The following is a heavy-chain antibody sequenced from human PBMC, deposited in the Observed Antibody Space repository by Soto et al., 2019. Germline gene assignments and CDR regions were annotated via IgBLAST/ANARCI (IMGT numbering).Heavy chain of an antibody. D-gene: IGHD3-3*01. CDR3: ARNVGGYDSWNGYSYFDY. J-gene: IGHJ4*02. CDR1: GGSISSYY. Sequence: SETLSLTCTVSGGSISSYYWSWIRQPPGKGLEWIGEINHRGSTNYNASLQSRVTISVDTSKNQFSLKLSSVTAADTAVYYCARNVGGYDSWNGYSYFDYWGQGTLVTVSS. CDR2: INHRGST. V-gene: IGHV4-34*01.